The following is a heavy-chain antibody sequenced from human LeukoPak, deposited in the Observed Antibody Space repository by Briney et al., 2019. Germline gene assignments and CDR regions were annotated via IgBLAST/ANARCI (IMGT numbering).Heavy chain of an antibody. V-gene: IGHV3-49*03. CDR2: IRSKAYGGTT. J-gene: IGHJ4*02. Sequence: PGGSLRLSCTASGFTFGDYAMSWFRQAPGKGLEWVGFIRSKAYGGTTEYAASVKGRFTISRDDSKSIAHLQMNSLKTEDTAVYYCTRVEIAAAGRRYFDYWGQGTLVTVSS. CDR1: GFTFGDYA. D-gene: IGHD6-13*01. CDR3: TRVEIAAAGRRYFDY.